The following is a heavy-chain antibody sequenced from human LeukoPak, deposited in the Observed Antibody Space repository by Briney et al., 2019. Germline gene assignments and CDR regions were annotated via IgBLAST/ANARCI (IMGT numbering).Heavy chain of an antibody. V-gene: IGHV3-53*01. J-gene: IGHJ3*02. CDR3: AKTRGGSLHDGFDI. D-gene: IGHD3-16*01. CDR1: GFTVSSNY. Sequence: GGSLRLSCAASGFTVSSNYMSWVRQAPGKGLEWVPIIYSGGTTYYADTVKGRFTISRDNSKDTLYLQMNSLRVEDTAIYYCAKTRGGSLHDGFDIWGQGTMVAVSS. CDR2: IYSGGTT.